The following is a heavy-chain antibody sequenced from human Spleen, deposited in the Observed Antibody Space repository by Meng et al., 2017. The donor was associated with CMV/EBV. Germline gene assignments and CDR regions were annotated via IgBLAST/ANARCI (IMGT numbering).Heavy chain of an antibody. D-gene: IGHD3-9*01. V-gene: IGHV1-2*02. CDR3: AVNYFAERGAFDI. CDR1: GYTFSYFY. CDR2: IDPSTGDT. Sequence: ASVQVSCKASGYTFSYFYINWVRQAPGQGLEWMGWIDPSTGDTYYAQNFQGRVTMTRDTSLSTAFMEVSRLTSDDTAVYYCAVNYFAERGAFDIWGQGTMVTVSS. J-gene: IGHJ3*02.